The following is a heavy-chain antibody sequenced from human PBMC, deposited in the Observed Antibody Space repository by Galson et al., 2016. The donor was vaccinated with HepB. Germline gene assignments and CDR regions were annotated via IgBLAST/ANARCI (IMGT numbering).Heavy chain of an antibody. J-gene: IGHJ5*02. Sequence: SETLSLTCVVYGGSFSDYYWSWLRKSPGKGLVWIGEINHSGNTNYNPSLKSRVTISVDTSNNQFSLKLTSVTAADTAVYYCARADYSSNWDFTGQLDPWGQGTLVTVSS. V-gene: IGHV4-34*01. CDR1: GGSFSDYY. CDR2: INHSGNT. D-gene: IGHD6-13*01. CDR3: ARADYSSNWDFTGQLDP.